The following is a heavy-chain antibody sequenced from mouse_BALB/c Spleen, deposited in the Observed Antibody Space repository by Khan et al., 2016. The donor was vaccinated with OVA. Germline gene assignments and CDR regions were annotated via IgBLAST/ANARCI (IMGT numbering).Heavy chain of an antibody. Sequence: QVQLKQSGPGLVQPSQSLSITCTVSGFSLNTYGIHWIRQSQGKGLEWLGVIRSGGGTDYNGAFISRLNITKDNSKSQVFFKMNSLQADDTAIYYYARNSYMYDFTYWGQGTLVTVSA. D-gene: IGHD2-14*01. CDR3: ARNSYMYDFTY. CDR1: GFSLNTYG. CDR2: IRSGGGT. J-gene: IGHJ3*01. V-gene: IGHV2-2*01.